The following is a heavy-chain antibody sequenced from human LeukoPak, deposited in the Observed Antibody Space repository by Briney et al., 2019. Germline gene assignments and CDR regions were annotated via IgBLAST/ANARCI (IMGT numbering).Heavy chain of an antibody. CDR1: GYTFTGYY. J-gene: IGHJ6*03. CDR2: INPNSGGT. V-gene: IGHV1-2*02. CDR3: ATHSPEWRYSGYYNYYYIDV. Sequence: GGSVKVSCKASGYTFTGYYMHWVRQAPGQGLEWMGWINPNSGGTNYAQKFQGRVTMTEDTSTDIAYMELSSLRSEDTAVYYCATHSPEWRYSGYYNYYYIDVWGKGTTVTVSS. D-gene: IGHD5-12*01.